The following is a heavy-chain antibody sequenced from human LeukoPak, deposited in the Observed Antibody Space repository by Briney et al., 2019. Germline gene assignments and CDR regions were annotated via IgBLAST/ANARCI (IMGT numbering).Heavy chain of an antibody. D-gene: IGHD6-19*01. CDR2: IKEDGSEK. J-gene: IGHJ6*02. Sequence: GGSLRLSCAASGFTFSTYWMSWVRQAPGKGLEWVANIKEDGSEKHYVDSVKGRFTISRDNAKNSLYLQMNSLRAEDTALYYCAKDMAVAATGYYYGMDVWGQGTTVTVSS. V-gene: IGHV3-7*03. CDR1: GFTFSTYW. CDR3: AKDMAVAATGYYYGMDV.